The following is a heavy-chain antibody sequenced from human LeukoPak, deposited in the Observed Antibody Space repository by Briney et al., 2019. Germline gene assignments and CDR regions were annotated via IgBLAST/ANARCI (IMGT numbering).Heavy chain of an antibody. J-gene: IGHJ3*02. CDR2: IYTSGST. V-gene: IGHV4-4*07. Sequence: SETLSLTCTVSGGSISSYYRSWIRQPAGKGLEWLGRIYTSGSTNYNPSLKSRVAMSVDTSKNQFSLKLSSVTAADTAVYYCAREVDYYDSSGYYSDAFDIWGQGTMVTVSS. D-gene: IGHD3-22*01. CDR3: AREVDYYDSSGYYSDAFDI. CDR1: GGSISSYY.